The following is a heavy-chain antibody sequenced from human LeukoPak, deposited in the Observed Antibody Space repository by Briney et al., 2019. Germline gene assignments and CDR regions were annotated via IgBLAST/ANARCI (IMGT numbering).Heavy chain of an antibody. V-gene: IGHV4-34*01. CDR1: GGSFSGYY. D-gene: IGHD4-23*01. J-gene: IGHJ3*02. CDR3: XXGXXTVVTAPHEDAFDI. Sequence: SETLSLTCAVYGGSFSGYYWSWIRQPPGKGLEWIGEINHSGSTNYNPSLKSRVTISVDTSKNQFSLKLSSVTAADTAVYYCXXGXXTVVTAPHEDAFDIWGQGTMVTVSS. CDR2: INHSGST.